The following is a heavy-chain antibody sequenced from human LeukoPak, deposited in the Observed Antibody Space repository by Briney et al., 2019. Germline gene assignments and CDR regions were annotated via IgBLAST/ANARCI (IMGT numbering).Heavy chain of an antibody. CDR3: ARDNPLMGVVVPPNFFAFDP. CDR1: GYTFTSYG. V-gene: IGHV1-18*01. J-gene: IGHJ5*02. D-gene: IGHD2-2*01. Sequence: ASVTVSCKASGYTFTSYGIHWVRQAPGQGLEWMGWISAYNGNTNYAQQLQGRVTMTTDTSTSTAYMELRSLRSDDTAVYYCARDNPLMGVVVPPNFFAFDPWGQGTLVTVSS. CDR2: ISAYNGNT.